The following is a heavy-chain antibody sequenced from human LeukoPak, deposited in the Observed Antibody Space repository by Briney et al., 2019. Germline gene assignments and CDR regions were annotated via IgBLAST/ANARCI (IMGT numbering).Heavy chain of an antibody. J-gene: IGHJ4*02. CDR2: ISSSGDTE. CDR3: ALYKGYFDC. Sequence: PGGSLRLSCAASGFTFSSYSMNWVRQAPGKGLEWVSYISSSGDTEHYADSVKGRFIISRDNAKNSLYLKMNGLRAEDTGVYYSALYKGYFDCWGQGPVVTVSS. D-gene: IGHD1-1*01. V-gene: IGHV3-48*01. CDR1: GFTFSSYS.